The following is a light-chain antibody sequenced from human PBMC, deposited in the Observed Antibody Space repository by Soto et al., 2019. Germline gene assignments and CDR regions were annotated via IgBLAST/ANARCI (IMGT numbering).Light chain of an antibody. CDR3: QQSYSAPF. CDR2: DAS. J-gene: IGKJ3*01. Sequence: DIQMTQSPSTLSASVGDRVTITCRASQSISRSLAWYQQKSGKAPKLLIYDASSLQSGVPSRFSGSGSGTDFTLTISSLQPEDFATYYCQQSYSAPFFGPGTKVDI. V-gene: IGKV1-39*01. CDR1: QSISRS.